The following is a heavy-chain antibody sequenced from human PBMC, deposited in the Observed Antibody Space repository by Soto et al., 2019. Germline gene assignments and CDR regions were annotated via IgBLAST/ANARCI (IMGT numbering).Heavy chain of an antibody. V-gene: IGHV4-34*01. CDR1: GGSFSGYY. CDR2: VHHTGRT. D-gene: IGHD1-1*01. Sequence: SETLSLTCAVYGGSFSGYYWSWIRQPPGKGLEWIGEVHHTGRTNYSPSLKSRLIISIDKSKNQFSLELTSVTAADTAVFYCARAGNWKLDYWGRGILVTVS. CDR3: ARAGNWKLDY. J-gene: IGHJ4*02.